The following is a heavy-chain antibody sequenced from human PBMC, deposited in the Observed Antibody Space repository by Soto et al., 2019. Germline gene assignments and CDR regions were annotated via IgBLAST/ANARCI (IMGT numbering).Heavy chain of an antibody. D-gene: IGHD6-19*01. Sequence: ASVKVSCKASGFTFTSSAVQWVRQARGQRLEWIGWIVVGSGNTNYAQKFQERVTITRDMSTSTAYMELSSLRSDDTAVYYCARETAVAGRWYFDLWGQGTLVTVSS. V-gene: IGHV1-58*01. CDR1: GFTFTSSA. J-gene: IGHJ2*01. CDR2: IVVGSGNT. CDR3: ARETAVAGRWYFDL.